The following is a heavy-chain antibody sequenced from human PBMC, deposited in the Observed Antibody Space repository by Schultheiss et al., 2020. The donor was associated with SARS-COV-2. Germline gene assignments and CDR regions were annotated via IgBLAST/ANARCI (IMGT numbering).Heavy chain of an antibody. CDR1: GGSISSGGYS. J-gene: IGHJ3*02. CDR3: ARAQKSYSGYDVGYAFDI. D-gene: IGHD5-12*01. Sequence: SETLSLTCAVSGGSISSGGYSWSWIRQPPGKGLEWIGYIYYSGSTYYNPSLKSLVTISVDTSKNQFSLKLSSVTAADTAVYYCARAQKSYSGYDVGYAFDIWGQGTMVTVSS. CDR2: IYYSGST. V-gene: IGHV4-31*01.